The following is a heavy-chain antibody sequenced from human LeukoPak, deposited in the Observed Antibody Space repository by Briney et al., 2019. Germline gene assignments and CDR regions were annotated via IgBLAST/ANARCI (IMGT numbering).Heavy chain of an antibody. D-gene: IGHD5-18*01. V-gene: IGHV4-38-2*01. CDR2: IYHSGST. Sequence: SETLSLTCAVSGYSITSGYYWGWIRQPPGKGLEWIGSIYHSGSTYYNSSLRSRVTISVDTCKNQFSLKLSSVTAADTAVYYCARTHMDTALVRIKWFDPWGQGTLVTVSS. J-gene: IGHJ5*02. CDR3: ARTHMDTALVRIKWFDP. CDR1: GYSITSGYY.